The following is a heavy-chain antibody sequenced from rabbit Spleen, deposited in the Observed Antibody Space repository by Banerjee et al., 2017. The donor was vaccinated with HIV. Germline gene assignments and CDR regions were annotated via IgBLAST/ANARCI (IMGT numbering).Heavy chain of an antibody. J-gene: IGHJ6*01. Sequence: QQQLEESGGGLVQPEGSLTLTCTASGFSFGDRDVMCWVRQAPGKGLEWIACIDTGSRDFTYYASWAKGRFTISKTSSTTVTLQMTSLTVADTATYFCARDTGSSFSTYGMDLWGQGTLVTVS. CDR2: IDTGSRDFT. D-gene: IGHD8-1*01. CDR3: ARDTGSSFSTYGMDL. CDR1: GFSFGDRDV. V-gene: IGHV1S45*01.